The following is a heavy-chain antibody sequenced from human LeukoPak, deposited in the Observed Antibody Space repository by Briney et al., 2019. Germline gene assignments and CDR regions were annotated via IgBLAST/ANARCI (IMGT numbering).Heavy chain of an antibody. CDR1: GFTFSSFG. D-gene: IGHD1-14*01. V-gene: IGHV3-30*02. J-gene: IGHJ3*02. CDR2: IRRDGDVI. Sequence: PGGSLRLSCEASGFTFSSFGMHWVRQAPGKGLEWVAFIRRDGDVIYYADSVKGRFTISRDNSRNMVYLQLNSLRVEDTALYYCARGDVVIEPPRFCGFDIWGHGTMVTVSS. CDR3: ARGDVVIEPPRFCGFDI.